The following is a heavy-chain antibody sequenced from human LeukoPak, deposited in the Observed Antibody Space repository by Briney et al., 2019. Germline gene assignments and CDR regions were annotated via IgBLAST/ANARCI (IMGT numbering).Heavy chain of an antibody. V-gene: IGHV3-53*01. CDR3: ARGSGYGSGSYHDAFDI. CDR2: VYSDGST. Sequence: PGGSLRLSCAASGFTVSSSYVSWVRQAPGKGLEWVSIVYSDGSTYYADSVKGRFTLSRDNSKNTLYLQMSSLRADDTAVYFCARGSGYGSGSYHDAFDIWGQGTMVTVSS. J-gene: IGHJ3*02. D-gene: IGHD3-10*01. CDR1: GFTVSSSY.